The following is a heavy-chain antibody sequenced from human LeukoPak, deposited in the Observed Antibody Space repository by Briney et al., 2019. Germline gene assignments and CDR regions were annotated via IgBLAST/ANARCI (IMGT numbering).Heavy chain of an antibody. D-gene: IGHD6-6*01. CDR2: IYYSGST. CDR3: ASGPRAALFDY. V-gene: IGHV4-39*01. J-gene: IGHJ4*02. CDR1: GGSISSSSYY. Sequence: SETLSLTCTVSGGSISSSSYYWGWIRQPPGKGLEWIGSIYYSGSTYYNPSLKSRVTISVDTSKNQFSLKLSSATAADTAVYYCASGPRAALFDYWGQGTLVTVSS.